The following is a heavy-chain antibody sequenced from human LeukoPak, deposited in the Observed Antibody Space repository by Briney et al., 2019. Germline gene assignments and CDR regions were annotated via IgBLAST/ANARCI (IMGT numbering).Heavy chain of an antibody. D-gene: IGHD3-22*01. V-gene: IGHV4-59*01. CDR2: IYYSGST. Sequence: SETLSLTCTVSGGSISSYYWSWIRQPPGKGLEWIGYIYYSGSTNYNPSLKSRVTISVDTSKNQFSLKLSSVTAADTAVYYCARGGYYYDSSGSPGNDALDIWGQGTKVTVSS. CDR1: GGSISSYY. CDR3: ARGGYYYDSSGSPGNDALDI. J-gene: IGHJ3*02.